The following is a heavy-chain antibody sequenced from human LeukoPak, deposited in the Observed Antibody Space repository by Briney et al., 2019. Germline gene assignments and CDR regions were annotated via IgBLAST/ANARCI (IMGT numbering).Heavy chain of an antibody. CDR1: GFTFSNYW. D-gene: IGHD3-10*01. CDR3: AKYYYISGTYQAFDY. J-gene: IGHJ4*02. CDR2: IKEDGTEK. Sequence: GGSLRLSCAASGFTFSNYWMSWVRQAPGKGLERVANIKEDGTEKYYVDSVKGRFTISRDNAKNSLYLQMASLRAEDTAVYYCAKYYYISGTYQAFDYWGQGTLVTVSS. V-gene: IGHV3-7*02.